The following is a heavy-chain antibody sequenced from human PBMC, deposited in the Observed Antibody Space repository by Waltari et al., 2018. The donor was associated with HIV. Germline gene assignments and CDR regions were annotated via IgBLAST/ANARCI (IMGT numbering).Heavy chain of an antibody. D-gene: IGHD2-15*01. Sequence: QVQLVESGGGVVQPGRSLRLSCAASGFTFSSYAMPWVRQAPGKGLELVAVISDYGSKKYYADSVKGRFTSSRDNSKNTLYLQMNSLRAEDTAVYYCARALSGWWGRWALGYWGQGTLVTVSS. CDR3: ARALSGWWGRWALGY. CDR2: ISDYGSKK. CDR1: GFTFSSYA. V-gene: IGHV3-30*04. J-gene: IGHJ4*02.